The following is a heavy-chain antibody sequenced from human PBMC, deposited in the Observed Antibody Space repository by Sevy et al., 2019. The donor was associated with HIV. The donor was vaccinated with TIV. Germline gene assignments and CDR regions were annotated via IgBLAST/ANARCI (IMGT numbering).Heavy chain of an antibody. V-gene: IGHV4-61*01. CDR2: IYYSGST. CDR1: GGSVSSGSYY. D-gene: IGHD3-10*01. J-gene: IGHJ5*02. CDR3: ARDYGSGTYPTHWFDP. Sequence: SDTLSLTCTVSGGSVSSGSYYWSWIRQPPGKGLEWIGYIYYSGSTNYNPSLKSRVTISVDTSKNQFSLKLSSVTAADTAVYYCARDYGSGTYPTHWFDPWGQGTLVTVSS.